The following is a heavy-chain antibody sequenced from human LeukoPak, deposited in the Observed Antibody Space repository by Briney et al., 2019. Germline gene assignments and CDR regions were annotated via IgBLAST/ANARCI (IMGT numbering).Heavy chain of an antibody. Sequence: PSETLSLTCTVSGASIRSSSYYWGWIRQPPGKGLEWIGEINHSGSTNYNPSLKSRVTISVDTSKNQFSLKLSSVTAADTAVYYCARRYCSSTTCYELDYWGQRTLVTVSS. D-gene: IGHD2-2*01. V-gene: IGHV4-39*07. J-gene: IGHJ4*02. CDR2: INHSGST. CDR1: GASIRSSSYY. CDR3: ARRYCSSTTCYELDY.